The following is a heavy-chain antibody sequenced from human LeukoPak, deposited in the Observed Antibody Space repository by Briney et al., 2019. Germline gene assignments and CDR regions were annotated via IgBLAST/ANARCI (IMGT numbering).Heavy chain of an antibody. D-gene: IGHD6-6*01. CDR1: GGSFSGYY. V-gene: IGHV4-34*01. CDR3: ARGRLFVVD. Sequence: SETLSRTCAVYGGSFSGYYWSWIRQPPGKGLEWIGEINHGGGTNYNPSLKSRVTISVDTSKNQFSLKLSSVTAADTAVYYCARGRLFVVDWGQGTLVTVSS. CDR2: INHGGGT. J-gene: IGHJ4*02.